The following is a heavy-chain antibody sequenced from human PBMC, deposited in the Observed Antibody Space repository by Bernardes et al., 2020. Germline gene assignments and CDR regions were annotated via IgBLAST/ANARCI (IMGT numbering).Heavy chain of an antibody. J-gene: IGHJ4*02. D-gene: IGHD3-22*01. CDR2: IYYSGST. Sequence: SETLSLTCTVSGGSISSYYWSWIRQPPGKGLEWIGYIYYSGSTNYNPSLKSRVTISVDTSKNQFSLKLSSVTAADTAVYYCARAVWRSYYDSSGFEEEGYFDYWGQGTLVTVSS. V-gene: IGHV4-59*01. CDR1: GGSISSYY. CDR3: ARAVWRSYYDSSGFEEEGYFDY.